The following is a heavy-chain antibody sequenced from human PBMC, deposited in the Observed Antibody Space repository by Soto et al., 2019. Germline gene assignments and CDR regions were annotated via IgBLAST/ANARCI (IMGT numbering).Heavy chain of an antibody. CDR2: TSVTGAM. CDR3: VRGRADSAGSSLGRRMDV. V-gene: IGHV4-61*01. CDR1: GEAVGSGQSY. Sequence: QVQLQESGPGLVKPSETLSPLCFVSGEAVGSGQSYWNWVRQAAGKGLEWIGHTSVTGAMKYSASLENPVTISVATSQSQYSLTHLSVTAADSATYFCVRGRADSAGSSLGRRMDVWGQGTTVTV. D-gene: IGHD3-10*01. J-gene: IGHJ6*02.